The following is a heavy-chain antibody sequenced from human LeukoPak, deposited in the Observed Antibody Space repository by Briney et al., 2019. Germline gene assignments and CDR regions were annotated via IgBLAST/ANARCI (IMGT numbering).Heavy chain of an antibody. Sequence: SETLSLTCTVSGGSISSGGYYWSWIRQHPGKGLEWIGYIYYSGSTYYNPSLKSRVTISVDTSKNQFSLKLSSVTAADTAVYYCARGDLSCSSTSCYRWFDPWGQGTLVTVSS. CDR2: IYYSGST. CDR3: ARGDLSCSSTSCYRWFDP. V-gene: IGHV4-31*03. CDR1: GGSISSGGYY. J-gene: IGHJ5*02. D-gene: IGHD2-2*02.